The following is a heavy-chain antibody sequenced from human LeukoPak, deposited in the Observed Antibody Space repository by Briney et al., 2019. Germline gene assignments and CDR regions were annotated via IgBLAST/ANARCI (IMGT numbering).Heavy chain of an antibody. CDR3: ARGPYYYGMDV. J-gene: IGHJ6*02. V-gene: IGHV4-39*07. CDR2: INHSGST. CDR1: GGSISSGGYY. Sequence: SETLSLTCTVSGGSISSGGYYWSWIRQPPGKGLEWIGEINHSGSTNYNPSLKSRVTISVDTSKNQFSLKLSSVTAADTAVYYCARGPYYYGMDVWGQGTTVTVSS.